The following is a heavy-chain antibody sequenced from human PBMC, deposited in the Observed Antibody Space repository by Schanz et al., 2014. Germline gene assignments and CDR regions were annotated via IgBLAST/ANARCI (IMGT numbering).Heavy chain of an antibody. CDR2: IIPVLAIA. Sequence: QVQLVQSGAEVKKPGSSVKVSCTASGGTFSSYTISWIRQAPGQGLEWMGRIIPVLAIADYAQKFQGRVTITADKSTGTASMELSSLRSEHTAVYYCARGCSQGYSYGHDIGAYCYGVADWGQGTTVTVSS. D-gene: IGHD5-18*01. CDR1: GGTFSSYT. V-gene: IGHV1-69*02. J-gene: IGHJ6*02. CDR3: ARGCSQGYSYGHDIGAYCYGVAD.